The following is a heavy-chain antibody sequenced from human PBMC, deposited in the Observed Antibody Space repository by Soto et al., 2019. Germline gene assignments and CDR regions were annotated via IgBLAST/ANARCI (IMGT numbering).Heavy chain of an antibody. J-gene: IGHJ5*02. Sequence: SEALSVTCTVSVGSISIYYWSWIRQPPGKGLEWIGYIYYSGSTNYNPSLKSRVTISVDTSKNQFSLKLSSVTAADTAVYYCARGIGGAVAGTGHWFDPWGQGTLVTVSS. D-gene: IGHD6-19*01. V-gene: IGHV4-59*01. CDR2: IYYSGST. CDR3: ARGIGGAVAGTGHWFDP. CDR1: VGSISIYY.